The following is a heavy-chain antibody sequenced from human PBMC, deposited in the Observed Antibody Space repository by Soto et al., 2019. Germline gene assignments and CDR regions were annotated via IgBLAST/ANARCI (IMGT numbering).Heavy chain of an antibody. CDR1: GYTFTSHY. Sequence: QVQLVQSGAEVKKPGASVKVSCKASGYTFTSHYMHWVRQAPGQGLEWMGIINPNGGSTNYAQKFQGRVTMXRDTSTSTVXXXXXXXXXXXXXXXXXXXXXXSSGYDLDYWGQGTLVTVSS. D-gene: IGHD3-22*01. V-gene: IGHV1-46*01. CDR3: XXXXXSSGYDLDY. J-gene: IGHJ4*02. CDR2: INPNGGST.